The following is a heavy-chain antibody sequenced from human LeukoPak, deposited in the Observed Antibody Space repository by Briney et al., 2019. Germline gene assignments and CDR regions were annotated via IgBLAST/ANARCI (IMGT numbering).Heavy chain of an antibody. CDR3: AKSNLWDGDLYDAYDV. V-gene: IGHV3-7*03. Sequence: PGGSLRLSCAASGFTFSSYWMSWVRQAPGKGLEWVANIKQDGSEKYYVDSVKGRFTISRDNAKNSLYLQMNSLRAEDTAVYYCAKSNLWDGDLYDAYDVWGQGAMVTVSS. CDR2: IKQDGSEK. J-gene: IGHJ3*01. CDR1: GFTFSSYW. D-gene: IGHD3-16*01.